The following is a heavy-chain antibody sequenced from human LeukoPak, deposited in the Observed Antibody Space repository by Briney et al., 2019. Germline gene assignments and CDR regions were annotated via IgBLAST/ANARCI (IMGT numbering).Heavy chain of an antibody. J-gene: IGHJ4*02. CDR2: ISGSGGTT. CDR1: GFTFSSYA. CDR3: AKDSQVISTYYLDY. V-gene: IGHV3-23*01. Sequence: GGSLRLSCAASGFTFSSYAMSWVRQAPGEGLEWVSAISGSGGTTYYPNSVKGRFTISRDNSKNTLYLQMNSLRAEDTAVYYCAKDSQVISTYYLDYWGQGTLVTVSS. D-gene: IGHD2-21*01.